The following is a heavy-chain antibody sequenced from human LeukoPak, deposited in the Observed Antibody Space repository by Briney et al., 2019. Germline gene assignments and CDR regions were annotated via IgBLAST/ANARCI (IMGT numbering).Heavy chain of an antibody. CDR2: ISPDSNYI. J-gene: IGHJ4*02. CDR3: AREYCSSTSCFFDY. Sequence: GGSLRLSCAASGFTFSTYSMNWLRLAPGKGLEWVSSISPDSNYIYYADSVKGRFTISRDNAKNSLYLQMNSLRAEDTAVYYCAREYCSSTSCFFDYWGQGTLVTVSS. D-gene: IGHD2-2*01. CDR1: GFTFSTYS. V-gene: IGHV3-21*01.